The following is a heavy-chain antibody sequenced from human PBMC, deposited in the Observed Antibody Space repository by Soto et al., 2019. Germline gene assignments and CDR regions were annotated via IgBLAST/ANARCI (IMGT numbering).Heavy chain of an antibody. J-gene: IGHJ6*02. D-gene: IGHD1-1*01. V-gene: IGHV1-69*01. CDR2: IIPIFGTA. Sequence: QVPLVQSGAEVKKPGSSVKVSCKASGGTFSSYAISWVRQAPGQGLEWMGGIIPIFGTANYAQKFQGRVTITADESTSTAYMELSSLRSEDTAVYYCARGYTSLVDYYYYGMDVWGQGTTVTVSS. CDR3: ARGYTSLVDYYYYGMDV. CDR1: GGTFSSYA.